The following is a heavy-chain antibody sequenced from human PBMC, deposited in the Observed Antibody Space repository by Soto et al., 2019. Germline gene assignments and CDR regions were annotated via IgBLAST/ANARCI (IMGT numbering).Heavy chain of an antibody. CDR2: INPNSGGT. CDR1: GYTFTGYY. J-gene: IGHJ4*02. V-gene: IGHV1-2*04. Sequence: QVQLVQSGAEVKKPGASVKVSCKASGYTFTGYYMHWVRQAPGQGLEWMGWINPNSGGTNYAQKFQGWVTMTSDTCISPYYMELSRLRSDDTAVYYCERDPSIIYGGKWRSLGYWGQGTLVTVFS. CDR3: ERDPSIIYGGKWRSLGY. D-gene: IGHD4-17*01.